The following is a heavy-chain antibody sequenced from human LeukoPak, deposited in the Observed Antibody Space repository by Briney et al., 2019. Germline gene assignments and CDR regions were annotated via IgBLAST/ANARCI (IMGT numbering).Heavy chain of an antibody. CDR3: ARQSGILKAFDY. CDR1: GYSISSGYY. Sequence: PSETLSLTYAVSGYSISSGYYWGWIRQPPGKGLEWIGSIYHSGSTYYNPSLKSRVTISVDTSKNQFSLKLSSVTAADTAVYYCARQSGILKAFDYWGQGTLVTVSS. J-gene: IGHJ4*02. D-gene: IGHD1-26*01. CDR2: IYHSGST. V-gene: IGHV4-38-2*01.